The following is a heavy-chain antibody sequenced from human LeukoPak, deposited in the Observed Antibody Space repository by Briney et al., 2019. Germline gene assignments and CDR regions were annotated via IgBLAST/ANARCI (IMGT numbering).Heavy chain of an antibody. Sequence: GGSLRLSCAASGFTVSSNYMSWVRQAPGKGLEWVSVIYSGGSTYYADSVKGRFTISRDNSKNTLYLQMNSLRAEDTAVYYCARDPTKKYGMDVWGQGTTVTVSS. V-gene: IGHV3-66*02. J-gene: IGHJ6*02. D-gene: IGHD1-1*01. CDR1: GFTVSSNY. CDR3: ARDPTKKYGMDV. CDR2: IYSGGST.